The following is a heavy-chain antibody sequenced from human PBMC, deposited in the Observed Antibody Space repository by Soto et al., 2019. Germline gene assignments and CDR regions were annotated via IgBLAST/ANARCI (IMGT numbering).Heavy chain of an antibody. J-gene: IGHJ5*02. D-gene: IGHD2-21*01. CDR1: GFLFRIYS. CDR2: ITSSSAYI. Sequence: PGGSLRLSCAASGFLFRIYSMAWVRQAPGKGLEWLSYITSSSAYIYYADSVRGRFTISRDNAQNSVYLHVNNLRDEDTAVYYCTRDIHRTSFDPWGQGTLVAVSS. V-gene: IGHV3-21*06. CDR3: TRDIHRTSFDP.